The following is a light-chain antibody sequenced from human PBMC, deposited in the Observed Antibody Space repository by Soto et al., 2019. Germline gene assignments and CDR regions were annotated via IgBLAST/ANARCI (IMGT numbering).Light chain of an antibody. J-gene: IGLJ2*01. Sequence: QSVLTQPPSASGTPGQRVTISCSGSSSNIGSNYVYWYQQLPGTAPKLLIYGNSNRPSGVPDRFSGSKSGTSASLAITGLQAEDEADYYCQSYDSSLSGPLFGGGTKLTVL. CDR2: GNS. CDR1: SSNIGSNY. CDR3: QSYDSSLSGPL. V-gene: IGLV1-40*01.